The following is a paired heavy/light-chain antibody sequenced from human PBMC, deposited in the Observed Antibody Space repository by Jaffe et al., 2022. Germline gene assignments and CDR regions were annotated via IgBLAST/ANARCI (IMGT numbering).Light chain of an antibody. J-gene: IGKJ5*01. V-gene: IGKV1-13*02. CDR3: QQFNSYPHEIT. CDR1: QGISSA. CDR2: DAS. Sequence: AIQLTQSPSSLSASVGDRVTITCRASQGISSALAWYQQKPGKAPKLLIYDASSLESGVPSRFSGSGSGTDFTLTISSLQPEDFATYYCQQFNSYPHEITFGQGTRLEIK.
Heavy chain of an antibody. CDR2: INHSGST. CDR1: GGSFSGYY. CDR3: ARFVVVPAAKRTYYDFWSGYPGAYYFDY. J-gene: IGHJ4*02. Sequence: QVQLQQWGAGLLKPSETLSLTCAVYGGSFSGYYWSWIRQPPGKGLEWIGEINHSGSTNYNPSLKSRVTISVDTSKNQFSLKLSSVTAADTAVYYCARFVVVPAAKRTYYDFWSGYPGAYYFDYWGQGTLVTVSS. V-gene: IGHV4-34*01. D-gene: IGHD3-3*01.